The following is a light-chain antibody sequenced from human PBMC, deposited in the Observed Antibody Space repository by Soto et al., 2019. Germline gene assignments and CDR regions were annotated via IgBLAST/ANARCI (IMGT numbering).Light chain of an antibody. Sequence: QSALTQPPSVSAAPGQMVTISCSGSGSNIGNNFVSWYQQFPGTAPKLLIYDNNKRPSGIPDRFSGSKSGTSATLGITGLQTGDEADYCCGTWDNSLSAYVFGPGTKVTVL. V-gene: IGLV1-51*01. J-gene: IGLJ1*01. CDR2: DNN. CDR3: GTWDNSLSAYV. CDR1: GSNIGNNF.